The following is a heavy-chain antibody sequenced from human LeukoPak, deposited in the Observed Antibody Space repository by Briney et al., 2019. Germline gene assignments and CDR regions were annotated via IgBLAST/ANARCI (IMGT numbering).Heavy chain of an antibody. V-gene: IGHV3-48*04. D-gene: IGHD1-1*01. J-gene: IGHJ4*02. CDR3: ARENGAAEYYFDY. CDR1: GFTFSRHS. Sequence: GGSLRLSCAASGFTFSRHSINWVRQAPGKGLEWVSYISSSGSTIYYADSVKGRFTISRDNAKNSLYLQMNSLRAEDTAVYYCARENGAAEYYFDYWGQGTLVTVSS. CDR2: ISSSGSTI.